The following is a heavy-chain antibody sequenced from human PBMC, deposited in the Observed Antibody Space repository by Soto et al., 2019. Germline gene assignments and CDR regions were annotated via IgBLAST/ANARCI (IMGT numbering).Heavy chain of an antibody. CDR1: GFTFSSYG. J-gene: IGHJ1*01. Sequence: QVQLVESGGGVVQPGRSLRLSWAASGFTFSSYGMHWVRQAPGKGLEWVAVIWYDGSNKYYADSVKGRFTISRDNAKNTLYLQMNSLRAEATAVYYCARDRGQQLAFFQHWGQGTLVTVAS. CDR3: ARDRGQQLAFFQH. V-gene: IGHV3-33*01. CDR2: IWYDGSNK. D-gene: IGHD6-13*01.